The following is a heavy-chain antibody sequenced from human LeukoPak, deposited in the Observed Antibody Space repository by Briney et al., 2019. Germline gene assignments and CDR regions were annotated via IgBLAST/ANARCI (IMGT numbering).Heavy chain of an antibody. CDR1: GFTFRNYW. Sequence: GGSLRLSCAASGFTFRNYWMSWVRQAPGKGLEWVANIKQDGSEKYYVDSVKGRFTISRDNAKNSLYLQMDSLRAEDTAVYYCARDTDASDFWSGYHSWGQGTLVTVSS. D-gene: IGHD3-3*01. V-gene: IGHV3-7*01. J-gene: IGHJ4*02. CDR2: IKQDGSEK. CDR3: ARDTDASDFWSGYHS.